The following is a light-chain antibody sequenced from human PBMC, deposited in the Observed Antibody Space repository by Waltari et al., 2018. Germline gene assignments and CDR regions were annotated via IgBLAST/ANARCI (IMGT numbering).Light chain of an antibody. Sequence: EVILTQSPDTLSLSPGARATPSCRASQNITNNSLAWYQQKPGLAPSLLIYDSSSRATGVPDRFSGSGSGTDFTLTIGRLEPEDYAVYYCQQYENSPLTFGGGTQVETK. CDR2: DSS. V-gene: IGKV3-20*01. CDR1: QNITNNS. J-gene: IGKJ4*01. CDR3: QQYENSPLT.